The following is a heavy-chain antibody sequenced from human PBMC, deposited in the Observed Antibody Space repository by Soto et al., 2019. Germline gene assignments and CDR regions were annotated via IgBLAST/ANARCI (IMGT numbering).Heavy chain of an antibody. CDR1: GLIFSDVW. V-gene: IGHV3-15*01. Sequence: PGGSLRLSCAASGLIFSDVWMTWVRQAPGKGLEWVGRIKTKPDDGTIDYAAPVRGRFTISRDDSKNTLYLQMTSLTPDDTGVYYCTTSNLGVDFWGRGTLVTVSS. J-gene: IGHJ4*02. CDR3: TTSNLGVDF. D-gene: IGHD1-1*01. CDR2: IKTKPDDGTI.